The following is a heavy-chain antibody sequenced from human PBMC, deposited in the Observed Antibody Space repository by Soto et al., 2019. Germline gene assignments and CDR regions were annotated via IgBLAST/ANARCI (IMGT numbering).Heavy chain of an antibody. CDR1: GGTFSSYA. J-gene: IGHJ4*02. D-gene: IGHD1-26*01. CDR2: NIPIFGTA. CDR3: ARPGDSGSYFFDY. V-gene: IGHV1-69*06. Sequence: QVQLVQSGAEVKKPWSSVKVSCKASGGTFSSYAISWVRQAPGQGLEWMGGNIPIFGTANYAQKFQGRVTITADKSTSTAYMELSSLRSEDTAVYYCARPGDSGSYFFDYWGQGTMVTVSS.